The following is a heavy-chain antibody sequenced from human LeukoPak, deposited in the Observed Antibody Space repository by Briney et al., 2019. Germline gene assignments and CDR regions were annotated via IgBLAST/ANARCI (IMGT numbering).Heavy chain of an antibody. D-gene: IGHD1-1*01. Sequence: GTSLRLSCAASGFIFSKYGMHWVRQAPGKGLEWVANIKQDGSETSHVDSVKGRFTISRDNPKNSLYLQMNSLRAEDTAVYYCARDRGGVQLGYWGQGTLVTVSS. CDR3: ARDRGGVQLGY. V-gene: IGHV3-7*01. CDR1: GFIFSKYG. CDR2: IKQDGSET. J-gene: IGHJ4*02.